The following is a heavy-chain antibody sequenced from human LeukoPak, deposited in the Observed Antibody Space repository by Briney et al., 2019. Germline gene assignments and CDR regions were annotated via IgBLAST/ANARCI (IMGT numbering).Heavy chain of an antibody. V-gene: IGHV1-69*05. Sequence: SVKVSCKASGGTFSSYAISWVRQAPGQGLEWMGGIIPIFGTANYAQKLQGRVTMTTDTSTSTAYMELRSLRSDDTAVYYCARDAGGNLEGGDYWGQGTLVTVSS. D-gene: IGHD1-7*01. CDR3: ARDAGGNLEGGDY. CDR1: GGTFSSYA. CDR2: IIPIFGTA. J-gene: IGHJ4*02.